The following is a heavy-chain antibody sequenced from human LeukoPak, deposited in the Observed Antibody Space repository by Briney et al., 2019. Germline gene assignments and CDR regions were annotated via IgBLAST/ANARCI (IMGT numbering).Heavy chain of an antibody. V-gene: IGHV3-23*01. CDR1: GFTFSSYA. J-gene: IGHJ4*02. CDR2: ISGSGGST. D-gene: IGHD2-2*01. CDR3: ATGPGLQHYFDY. Sequence: PGGSLRLSCAASGFTFSSYAMSWVRQAPGKGLEWVSAISGSGGSTYYADSVKGRFTISRDNSKTTLFLQINSLRADDTAVYYCATGPGLQHYFDYWGQGTLVTVSS.